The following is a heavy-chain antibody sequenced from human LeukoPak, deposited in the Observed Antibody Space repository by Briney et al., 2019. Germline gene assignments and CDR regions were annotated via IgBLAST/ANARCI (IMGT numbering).Heavy chain of an antibody. CDR2: IRNDGSNK. CDR1: GFIFSSYG. V-gene: IGHV3-30*02. D-gene: IGHD3-10*01. Sequence: GGSLRLSCAASGFIFSSYGMHWVRQAPGKGLEWVAFIRNDGSNKYYADSVKGRFTISRDSSKNTLYLQMNSLRAEDTAVYYCARDSSTYYYGSGSYGGSVDYWGQGTLVTVSS. CDR3: ARDSSTYYYGSGSYGGSVDY. J-gene: IGHJ4*02.